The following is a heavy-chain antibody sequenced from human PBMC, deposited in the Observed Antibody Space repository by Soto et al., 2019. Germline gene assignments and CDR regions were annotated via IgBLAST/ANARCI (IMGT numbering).Heavy chain of an antibody. V-gene: IGHV3-13*04. CDR1: GFTFSSYD. D-gene: IGHD3-10*01. CDR2: IGTAGDT. Sequence: PGGSLRLSCAASGFTFSSYDMHWVRQATGKGLEWVSAIGTAGDTYYPGSVKGRFTISRENAKNSLYLQMNSLRAGDTAVYYCARAPTKLLWFGESREIYYYYYGMDVWGQGTTVTVSS. J-gene: IGHJ6*02. CDR3: ARAPTKLLWFGESREIYYYYYGMDV.